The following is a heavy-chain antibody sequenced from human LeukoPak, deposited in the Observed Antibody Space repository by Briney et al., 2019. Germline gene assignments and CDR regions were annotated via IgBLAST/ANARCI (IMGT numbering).Heavy chain of an antibody. Sequence: PSETLSLTCAVYGGSFSGYYWSWIRQPPGKGLEWIGEINHSGSTNYNPSLKGRVTISVDTSKNQFSLKLSSVTAADTAVYYCARGLDAYYYYYGMDVWGQGTTVTVSS. CDR3: ARGLDAYYYYYGMDV. CDR1: GGSFSGYY. CDR2: INHSGST. D-gene: IGHD1-1*01. V-gene: IGHV4-34*01. J-gene: IGHJ6*02.